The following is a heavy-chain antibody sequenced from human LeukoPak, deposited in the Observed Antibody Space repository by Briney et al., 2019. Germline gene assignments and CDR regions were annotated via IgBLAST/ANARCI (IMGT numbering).Heavy chain of an antibody. J-gene: IGHJ3*02. CDR3: ARDAPYSGSGGAFDI. CDR2: IYTSGST. Sequence: PSETLSLTCTVSGGSISSGSYYWSWIRQPAGKGLEWIGRIYTSGSTNYNPSLKSRVTISVDTSKNQFSLKLSSVTAADTAVYYCARDAPYSGSGGAFDIWGQGTMVTVSS. V-gene: IGHV4-61*02. CDR1: GGSISSGSYY. D-gene: IGHD1-26*01.